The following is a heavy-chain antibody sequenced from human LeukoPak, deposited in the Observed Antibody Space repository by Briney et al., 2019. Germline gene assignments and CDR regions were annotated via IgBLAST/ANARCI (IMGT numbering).Heavy chain of an antibody. V-gene: IGHV5-51*01. CDR1: GYSFTSYC. CDR2: IYPCDSGP. CDR3: GMSGDRVPLQDDVFDV. Sequence: GESLKISCKVSGYSFTSYCIGWVRQMPGKGLEWMGIIYPCDSGPTYSPSFQGQVTISVDKSINTAYPQWSSLQASDTAMYYCGMSGDRVPLQDDVFDVWGQGTMVTVST. D-gene: IGHD1-26*01. J-gene: IGHJ3*01.